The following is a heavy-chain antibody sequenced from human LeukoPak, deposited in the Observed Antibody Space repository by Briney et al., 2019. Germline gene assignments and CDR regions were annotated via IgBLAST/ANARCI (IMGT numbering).Heavy chain of an antibody. CDR1: GFTFSSYA. J-gene: IGHJ4*02. Sequence: PGGSLRLSCAASGFTFSSYAMSWVRQAPGKRLEWVSAISGSGGSTYYADSVKGRFTISRDNSKDTLYLQMNSLRAEDTAVYYCARTRHCSSTSCHLDYWGQGTLVTVSS. CDR2: ISGSGGST. V-gene: IGHV3-23*01. CDR3: ARTRHCSSTSCHLDY. D-gene: IGHD2-2*01.